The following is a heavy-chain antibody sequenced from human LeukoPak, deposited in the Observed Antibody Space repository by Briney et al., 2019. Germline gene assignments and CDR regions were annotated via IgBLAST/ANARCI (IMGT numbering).Heavy chain of an antibody. J-gene: IGHJ4*02. CDR1: GYTFTGYY. V-gene: IGHV1-2*02. CDR2: INPNSGGT. D-gene: IGHD2-15*01. CDR3: ATYYSGGSNWN. Sequence: GASVKVSCKASGYTFTGYYMHWVRQAPGQGLEWMGWINPNSGGTNYAQKFQGRVTMTRDTSISTAYMELGRLRSDDMAVYYCATYYSGGSNWNWGQGTLVTVSS.